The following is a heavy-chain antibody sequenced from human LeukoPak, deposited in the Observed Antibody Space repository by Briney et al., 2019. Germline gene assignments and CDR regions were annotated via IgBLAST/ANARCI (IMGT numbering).Heavy chain of an antibody. CDR2: IDSSTRTI. CDR1: GFTFSTYS. J-gene: IGHJ4*02. D-gene: IGHD3-16*01. V-gene: IGHV3-48*04. Sequence: GGSLRLSCAASGFTFSTYSMNWVRQAPGKGLEWVSFIDSSTRTIFYADSVKGRFTISRDNAKNSLFLQMNSLRAEDTAVYYCARRVPSQVITDYFDYWGQGTLVTVSS. CDR3: ARRVPSQVITDYFDY.